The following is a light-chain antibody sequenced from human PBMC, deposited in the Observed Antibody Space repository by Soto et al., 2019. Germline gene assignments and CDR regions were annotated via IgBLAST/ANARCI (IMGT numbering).Light chain of an antibody. CDR1: SSDIGAYNY. CDR2: EVS. CDR3: AAWDDSLNEYV. Sequence: QSVLTQPASVSGSPGQSITISCTGSSSDIGAYNYVSWFQQYPGKAPKLIISEVSNRPSGVSNRFSGSKSGTAASLTISGLQTEDEADYCCAAWDDSLNEYVFGDGTKVTVL. V-gene: IGLV2-14*01. J-gene: IGLJ1*01.